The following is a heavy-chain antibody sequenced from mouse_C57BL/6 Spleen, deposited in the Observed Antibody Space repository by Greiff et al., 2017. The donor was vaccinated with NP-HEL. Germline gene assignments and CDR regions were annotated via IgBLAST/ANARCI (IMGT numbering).Heavy chain of an antibody. Sequence: QVQLQQSGAELARPGASVKLSCKASGYTFTSYGISWVKQRTGQGLEWIGEIYPRSGNTYYNEKFKGKATLTADKSSSTAYMELRSLTSEDSAVYCCARGIQTAQATDYAMDYWGQGTSVTVSS. V-gene: IGHV1-81*01. CDR1: GYTFTSYG. CDR2: IYPRSGNT. J-gene: IGHJ4*01. D-gene: IGHD3-2*02. CDR3: ARGIQTAQATDYAMDY.